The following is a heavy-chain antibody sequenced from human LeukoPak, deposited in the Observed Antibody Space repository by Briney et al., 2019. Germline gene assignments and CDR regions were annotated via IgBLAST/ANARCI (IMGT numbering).Heavy chain of an antibody. J-gene: IGHJ6*04. CDR3: AELGITMIGGV. D-gene: IGHD3-10*02. V-gene: IGHV3-48*03. CDR2: IGTNGDVI. CDR1: GFTFSDYE. Sequence: GGSLRLSCVATGFTFSDYEMNWVRQAPGKGLEWVAHIGTNGDVINYATSVKGRFTISRDNAKNSLYLQMNSLRAEDTAVYYCAELGITMIGGVWGKGTTVTISS.